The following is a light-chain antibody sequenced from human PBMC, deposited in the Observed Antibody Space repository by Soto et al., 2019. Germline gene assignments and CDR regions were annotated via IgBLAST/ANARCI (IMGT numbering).Light chain of an antibody. CDR2: DTS. CDR3: ESHDGSLNACV. Sequence: QSVLTQPPSVSGAPGQRVTLSCTGSSSNIGAGYAVHWYQQLPGTAPKLLIYDTSNRPSGVPDRFSGSKFGTSASLAITGLQAADESHYYCESHDGSLNACVFGGGTMLTVL. CDR1: SSNIGAGYA. J-gene: IGLJ3*02. V-gene: IGLV1-40*01.